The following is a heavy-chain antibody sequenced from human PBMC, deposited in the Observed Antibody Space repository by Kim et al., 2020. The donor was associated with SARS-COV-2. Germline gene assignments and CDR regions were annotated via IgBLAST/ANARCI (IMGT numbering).Heavy chain of an antibody. V-gene: IGHV3-66*01. CDR3: ARDYYDSSGYYYGMDV. Sequence: VKGRFTISRDNSKNTLYLQMNSLRAEDTAVYYCARDYYDSSGYYYGMDVWGQGTTVTVSS. J-gene: IGHJ6*02. D-gene: IGHD3-22*01.